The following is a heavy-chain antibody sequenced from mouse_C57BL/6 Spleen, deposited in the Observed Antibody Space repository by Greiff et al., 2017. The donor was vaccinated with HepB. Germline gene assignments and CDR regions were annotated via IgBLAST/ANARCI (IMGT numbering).Heavy chain of an antibody. CDR1: GFTFSSYA. CDR2: ISSGGDYI. V-gene: IGHV5S21*01. Sequence: EVKLVESGEGLVKPGGSLKLSCAASGFTFSSYAMSWVRQTPEKRLEWVAYISSGGDYIYYADTVKGRFTISRDNARNTLYLQMSSLKSEDTAMYYCTRGAWLLGLGPMDYWGQGSSVTVSS. D-gene: IGHD2-3*01. J-gene: IGHJ4*01. CDR3: TRGAWLLGLGPMDY.